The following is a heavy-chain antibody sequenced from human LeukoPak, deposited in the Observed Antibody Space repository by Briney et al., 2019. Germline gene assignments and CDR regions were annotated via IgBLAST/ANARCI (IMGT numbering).Heavy chain of an antibody. CDR2: IYYSGST. Sequence: SETLSLTCTVSGGSISSSSYYWGWIRQPPGKGLEWIGSIYYSGSTYYNPSLKSRVTISVDTSKNQFSLTLSSVTAADTAVYYCAREVANYYYYYMDVWGKGTTVTISS. D-gene: IGHD5-12*01. CDR3: AREVANYYYYYMDV. J-gene: IGHJ6*03. V-gene: IGHV4-39*02. CDR1: GGSISSSSYY.